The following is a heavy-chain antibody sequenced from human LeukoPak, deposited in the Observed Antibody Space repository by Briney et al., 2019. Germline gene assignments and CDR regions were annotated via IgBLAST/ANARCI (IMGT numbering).Heavy chain of an antibody. V-gene: IGHV3-64*01. Sequence: GGSLRLSCAASGFTFSDYSMNWVRQAPGKGLEYVSAISSNGGSTYYANSVKGRFTISRDNSKNTLYLQMGSLRAEDMAVYYCARDSSSSWYYFDYWGQGTLVTVSS. CDR1: GFTFSDYS. CDR3: ARDSSSSWYYFDY. CDR2: ISSNGGST. D-gene: IGHD6-13*01. J-gene: IGHJ4*02.